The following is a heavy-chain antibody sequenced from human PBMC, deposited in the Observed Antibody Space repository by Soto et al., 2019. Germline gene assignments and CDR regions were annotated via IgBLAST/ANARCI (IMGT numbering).Heavy chain of an antibody. J-gene: IGHJ4*02. Sequence: EVLLVESGGGVVQPGGSLKLSCAASGFVFKDSSIHWVRQASGKGLEWVGRIRDRAYNYATAYTASVKVRFTISRDDWNNTAYLQMTSLKTEDTAIYYCTRLISAAQDYWGQGTLVTVSS. CDR2: IRDRAYNYAT. CDR1: GFVFKDSS. V-gene: IGHV3-73*01. CDR3: TRLISAAQDY. D-gene: IGHD3-10*01.